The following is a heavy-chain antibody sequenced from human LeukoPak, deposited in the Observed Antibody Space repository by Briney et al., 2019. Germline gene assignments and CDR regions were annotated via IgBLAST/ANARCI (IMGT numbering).Heavy chain of an antibody. J-gene: IGHJ4*02. V-gene: IGHV3-74*01. Sequence: GGSLRLSCAASGFSFSNYWMHWVRQAPGKGLVWVSRINSNGSSTNYADSVKGRFTISRDNAKNTLYLQMSSLRAEDTAVYYCAKGGATICDNWGQGTLVTVSS. CDR3: AKGGATICDN. CDR1: GFSFSNYW. CDR2: INSNGSST. D-gene: IGHD5-12*01.